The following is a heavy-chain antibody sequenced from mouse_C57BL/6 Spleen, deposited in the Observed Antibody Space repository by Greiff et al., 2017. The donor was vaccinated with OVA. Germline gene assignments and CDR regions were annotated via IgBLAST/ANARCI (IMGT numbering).Heavy chain of an antibody. D-gene: IGHD2-5*01. CDR2: IHPNSGST. V-gene: IGHV1-64*01. J-gene: IGHJ2*01. Sequence: VQLQQPGAELVKPGASVKLSCKASGYTFPSHWMHWVQQRPGQGLEWIGMIHPNSGSTNYTEKMKSKSTLPVDNASSTAYMQLSSLTSEDSAVYYCAREYYSNYFDYWGQGTALTVSS. CDR3: AREYYSNYFDY. CDR1: GYTFPSHW.